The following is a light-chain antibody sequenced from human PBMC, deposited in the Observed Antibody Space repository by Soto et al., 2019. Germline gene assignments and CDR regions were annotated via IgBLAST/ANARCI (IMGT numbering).Light chain of an antibody. J-gene: IGLJ1*01. CDR2: EVN. CDR3: SSFASTHTYV. V-gene: IGLV2-14*01. Sequence: QYALTQPASVCGSPGQSITISCTGTSSDVAFYNHVSWYQQHPGKAPKLLIYEVNNRPSGVSHRFSGSKSGNTASLTISGLQAEDEADYYCSSFASTHTYVFGTGTKLTVL. CDR1: SSDVAFYNH.